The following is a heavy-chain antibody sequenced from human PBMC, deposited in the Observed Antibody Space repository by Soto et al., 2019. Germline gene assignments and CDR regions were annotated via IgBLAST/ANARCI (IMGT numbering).Heavy chain of an antibody. D-gene: IGHD6-19*01. CDR2: ISAYNGNT. Sequence: ASVKVSCKASGYTFTSYGISWVRQAPGQGLEWMGWISAYNGNTNYAQKLQGRVTMTTDTSTSKAYMELRSLRSDDTALYYCARVGAVAGPNNWFDPWGQGTLVTVSS. V-gene: IGHV1-18*01. J-gene: IGHJ5*02. CDR3: ARVGAVAGPNNWFDP. CDR1: GYTFTSYG.